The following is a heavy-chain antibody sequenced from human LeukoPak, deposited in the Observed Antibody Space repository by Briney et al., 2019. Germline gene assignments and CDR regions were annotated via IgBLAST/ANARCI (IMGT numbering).Heavy chain of an antibody. CDR2: IYFSGST. V-gene: IGHV4-4*07. Sequence: PSETLSLTCTISSGSIDNYYWSWIRQPAGKGLEWIGQIYFSGSTNYNPSLKSRVTMSVDTSKNQFSLKLSSVTAADTAVYYCAREPYSSSWFDPWGQGTLVTVSS. J-gene: IGHJ5*02. CDR3: AREPYSSSWFDP. D-gene: IGHD6-13*01. CDR1: SGSIDNYY.